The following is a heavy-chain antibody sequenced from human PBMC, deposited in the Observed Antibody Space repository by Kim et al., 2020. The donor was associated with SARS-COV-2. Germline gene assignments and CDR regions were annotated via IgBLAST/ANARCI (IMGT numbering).Heavy chain of an antibody. V-gene: IGHV1-3*01. CDR3: AVGLSSTSCYGLCFDY. Sequence: ASVKVSCKASGYTFTSYAMHWVRQAPGQRLEWMGWINAGNGNTKYSQKFQGRVTITRDTSASTAYMELSSLRSEDTAVYYCAVGLSSTSCYGLCFDYWGQGTLVTVSS. J-gene: IGHJ4*02. D-gene: IGHD2-2*01. CDR2: INAGNGNT. CDR1: GYTFTSYA.